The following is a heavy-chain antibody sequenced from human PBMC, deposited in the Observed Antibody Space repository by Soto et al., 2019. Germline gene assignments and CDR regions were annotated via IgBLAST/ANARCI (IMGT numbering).Heavy chain of an antibody. CDR2: ISAYNGNT. D-gene: IGHD2-2*01. J-gene: IGHJ4*02. CDR3: ARDLALPSLDRFDY. CDR1: GYTFTSYG. Sequence: ASVKVSCKASGYTFTSYGISWVRQAPGQGLEWMGWISAYNGNTNYAQKLQGRVTMTTDTSTSTAYMELRSLRSDDTAVYYCARDLALPSLDRFDYWGQGTLVTVSS. V-gene: IGHV1-18*01.